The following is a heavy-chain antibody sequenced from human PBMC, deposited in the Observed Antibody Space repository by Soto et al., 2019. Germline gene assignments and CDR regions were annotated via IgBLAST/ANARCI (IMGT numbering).Heavy chain of an antibody. CDR2: ISYDGSNK. CDR3: ARGPPYYYGSGSYSHPFDY. Sequence: WSLRLSCAASGFTFSSYAMHWVRQAPGKGLEREAVISYDGSNKYYADSVKGRFTISRDNSKNTLYLQMNSLRAEDTAVYYCARGPPYYYGSGSYSHPFDYWGQGTLVTVSS. J-gene: IGHJ4*02. V-gene: IGHV3-30-3*01. CDR1: GFTFSSYA. D-gene: IGHD3-10*01.